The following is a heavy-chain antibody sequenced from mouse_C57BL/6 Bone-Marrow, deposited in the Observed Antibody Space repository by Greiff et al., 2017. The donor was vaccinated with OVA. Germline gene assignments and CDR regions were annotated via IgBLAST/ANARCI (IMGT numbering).Heavy chain of an antibody. CDR3: AWVGYYAMDY. J-gene: IGHJ4*01. D-gene: IGHD1-1*02. CDR1: GYTFTSYW. CDR2: IDPSDSYT. Sequence: QVQLQQPGAELVKPGASVKLSCKASGYTFTSYWMQWVKQRPGQGLEWIGEIDPSDSYTNYNQKFKGKATLTVDTSSSTAYMQLSSLTSEDSAVDCCAWVGYYAMDYWGQGTSVTVSA. V-gene: IGHV1-50*01.